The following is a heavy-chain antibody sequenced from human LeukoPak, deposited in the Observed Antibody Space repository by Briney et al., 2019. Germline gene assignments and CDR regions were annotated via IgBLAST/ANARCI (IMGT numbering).Heavy chain of an antibody. V-gene: IGHV3-48*03. CDR1: GFTFSSYE. CDR3: ARDVEGFGELLSYYMDV. J-gene: IGHJ6*03. D-gene: IGHD3-10*01. Sequence: GSLRLSCAASGFTFSSYEMNWVRQAPGKGLEWVSYISSSGSTIYYADSVKGRFTISRDNAKNSLYLQMNSLRAEDTAVYYCARDVEGFGELLSYYMDVWGKGTTVTVSS. CDR2: ISSSGSTI.